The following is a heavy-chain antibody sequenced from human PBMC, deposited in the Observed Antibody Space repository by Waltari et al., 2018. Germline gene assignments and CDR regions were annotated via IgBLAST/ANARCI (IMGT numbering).Heavy chain of an antibody. D-gene: IGHD2-2*01. CDR3: ASERGCSSTNCHGGWFDP. CDR1: GYSISSGYY. CDR2: IYHSGNT. Sequence: QVQLQESGPGLVKPSETLSLTCAVSGYSISSGYYWGWIRKPPGKGLEWIGSIYHSGNTYYNPSLKSRVTISVDTSKNQFSLKLSSVTAADTAVYYCASERGCSSTNCHGGWFDPWGQGTLVTVSS. J-gene: IGHJ5*02. V-gene: IGHV4-38-2*01.